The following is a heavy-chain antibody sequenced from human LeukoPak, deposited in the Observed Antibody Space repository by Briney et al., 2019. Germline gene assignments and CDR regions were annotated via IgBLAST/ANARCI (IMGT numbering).Heavy chain of an antibody. V-gene: IGHV1-3*01. CDR2: INAGSGST. CDR1: GYSFTTYS. Sequence: RASVKVSCKASGYSFTTYSMHWVRQAPGQRLEWMGWINAGSGSTKYSQKFQGRVTITRDTSASTAYMELSSLRSEDTAVYYCARGDYMDVWGKGTTVTVSS. CDR3: ARGDYMDV. J-gene: IGHJ6*03.